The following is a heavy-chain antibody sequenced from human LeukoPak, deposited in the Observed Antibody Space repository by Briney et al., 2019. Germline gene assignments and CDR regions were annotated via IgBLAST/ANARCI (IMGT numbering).Heavy chain of an antibody. CDR3: ARDRDYEGYGMDV. CDR2: IYYSGST. D-gene: IGHD4-17*01. CDR1: GVSMSSYY. J-gene: IGHJ6*02. V-gene: IGHV4-59*01. Sequence: PSETLSLTCTVSGVSMSSYYWSWIRQPPGKGLEWIGYIYYSGSTNYNPSLKSRVTISVDTSKKQISLKLSSVTAADTAVYYCARDRDYEGYGMDVWGQGTTVTVSS.